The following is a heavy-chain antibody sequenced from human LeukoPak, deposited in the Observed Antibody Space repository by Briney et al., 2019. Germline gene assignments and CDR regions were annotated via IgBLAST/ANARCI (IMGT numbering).Heavy chain of an antibody. Sequence: SVKVSCKASGYTFTGYYMHWVRQAPGQGLEWMGRIIPIFGTANYAQKFQGRVTITTDESMSTAYMELSSLRSEDTAVYYCARDRNYYDSSGYKHYGPYYYYYYMDVWGKGTTVTVSS. CDR2: IIPIFGTA. CDR1: GYTFTGYY. D-gene: IGHD3-22*01. CDR3: ARDRNYYDSSGYKHYGPYYYYYYMDV. J-gene: IGHJ6*03. V-gene: IGHV1-69*05.